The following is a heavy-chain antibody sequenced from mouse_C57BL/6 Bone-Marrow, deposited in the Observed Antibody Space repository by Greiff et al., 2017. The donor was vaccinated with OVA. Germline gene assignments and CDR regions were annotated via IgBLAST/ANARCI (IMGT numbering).Heavy chain of an antibody. J-gene: IGHJ2*01. CDR1: GYTFTSYW. CDR3: ARRDYGSSYVIY. CDR2: IYPGSGST. Sequence: QVQLQQPGAELVKPGASVKMSCKASGYTFTSYWITWVKQRPGQGLEWIGDIYPGSGSTNYNEKLKSKATLTVDTSSSTAYMQLSSLTSEDSAVYYCARRDYGSSYVIYWGQGTTLTVSS. V-gene: IGHV1-55*01. D-gene: IGHD1-1*01.